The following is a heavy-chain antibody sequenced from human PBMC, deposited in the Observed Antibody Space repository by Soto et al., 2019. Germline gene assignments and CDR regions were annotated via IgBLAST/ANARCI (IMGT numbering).Heavy chain of an antibody. CDR2: IYYSGST. CDR3: ARVLITIFGVVHDAFDI. Sequence: SETLSLTCTVSGGSISSGGYYWSWIRQHPGKGLEWIGYIYYSGSTYYNPSLKSRVTISVDTSKNQFSLKLSSVTAADTAVYYCARVLITIFGVVHDAFDIWGQGTMVTVSS. V-gene: IGHV4-31*03. J-gene: IGHJ3*02. D-gene: IGHD3-3*01. CDR1: GGSISSGGYY.